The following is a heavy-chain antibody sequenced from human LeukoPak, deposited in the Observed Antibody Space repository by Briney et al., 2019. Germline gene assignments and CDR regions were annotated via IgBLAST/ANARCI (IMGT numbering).Heavy chain of an antibody. J-gene: IGHJ4*02. Sequence: PGGSLRLSCAASGFTFSSYSMNWVRQAPGKGLEWVSSISSSSSYIYYADSVKGRFIISRDNSRDTLYLQMNSLRADDTAVYYCAREDYWGQGTLVTVSS. CDR3: AREDY. CDR1: GFTFSSYS. V-gene: IGHV3-21*04. CDR2: ISSSSSYI.